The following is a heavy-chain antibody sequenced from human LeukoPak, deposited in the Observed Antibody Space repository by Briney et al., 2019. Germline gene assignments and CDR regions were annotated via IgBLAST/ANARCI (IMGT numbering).Heavy chain of an antibody. D-gene: IGHD5-12*01. J-gene: IGHJ4*02. CDR1: GYTFTSYD. V-gene: IGHV1-8*03. CDR2: MNPNSGNT. Sequence: ASVKVSFKASGYTFTSYDINWVRQAPGQGLEWMGWMNPNSGNTGYAQKFQGRVTITRNTSISTAYMELSSLRSEDTAVYYCARGGVVDIVAFDYWGQGTLVTVSS. CDR3: ARGGVVDIVAFDY.